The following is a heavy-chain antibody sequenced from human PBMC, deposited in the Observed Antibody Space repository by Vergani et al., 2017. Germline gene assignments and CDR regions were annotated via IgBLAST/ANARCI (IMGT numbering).Heavy chain of an antibody. CDR3: ARDVRGYSSGWSLNFYYYYGMDV. CDR2: ISSSGSTI. Sequence: QVQLVESGGGLVKPGGSLRLSCAASGFTFSDYYMSWIRQAPGKGLEWVSYISSSGSTIYYADSVKGRFTISRDNAKNSLYLQMNSLRAEDTAVYYCARDVRGYSSGWSLNFYYYYGMDVWGQGTTVTVSS. D-gene: IGHD6-19*01. CDR1: GFTFSDYY. V-gene: IGHV3-11*01. J-gene: IGHJ6*02.